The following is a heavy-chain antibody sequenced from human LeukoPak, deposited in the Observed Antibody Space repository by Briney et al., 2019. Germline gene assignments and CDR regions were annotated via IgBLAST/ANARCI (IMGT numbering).Heavy chain of an antibody. Sequence: SQTLSLTCAISGDGVSSNSAAWNRIRQSPSRGFEWLGRTYYRSKWHNDYAVSVKSRITIIPDTSRNQFSLHLNSVTPEDTAVYYCTREAVWGTSDYWAQGTLVTVSS. CDR1: GDGVSSNSAA. J-gene: IGHJ4*02. V-gene: IGHV6-1*01. CDR3: TREAVWGTSDY. CDR2: TYYRSKWHN. D-gene: IGHD3-16*01.